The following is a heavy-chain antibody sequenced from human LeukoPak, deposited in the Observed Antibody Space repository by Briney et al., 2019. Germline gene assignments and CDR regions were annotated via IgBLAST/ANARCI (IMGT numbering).Heavy chain of an antibody. D-gene: IGHD1-26*01. CDR1: GYTFTSYY. Sequence: GASVTVSCKASGYTFTSYYIHWVRQAPGQGLEWMGLINPSGGSTSYAQKFQGRVTMTRDTSTRTGYMEMSSLRSEDTAVYYWARDGGGSLGVKWYFDLWGRGTLVTVSS. CDR3: ARDGGGSLGVKWYFDL. J-gene: IGHJ2*01. CDR2: INPSGGST. V-gene: IGHV1-46*01.